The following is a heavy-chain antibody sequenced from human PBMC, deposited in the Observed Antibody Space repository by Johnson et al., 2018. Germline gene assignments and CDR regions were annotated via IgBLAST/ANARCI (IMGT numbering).Heavy chain of an antibody. CDR2: ISYDGSNK. V-gene: IGHV3-30*18. D-gene: IGHD3-10*01. CDR1: GFTFSSYG. Sequence: VHLVESGGGVVQPGRSLRLSCAASGFTFSSYGMHWVRQAPGKGLEWVAVISYDGSNKYYADSVKGRFTISRDNSKNTLYLQMNSLRAEDTAVYYCAKDRGHSTYYYGMDVWGQGTTVTVSS. CDR3: AKDRGHSTYYYGMDV. J-gene: IGHJ6*02.